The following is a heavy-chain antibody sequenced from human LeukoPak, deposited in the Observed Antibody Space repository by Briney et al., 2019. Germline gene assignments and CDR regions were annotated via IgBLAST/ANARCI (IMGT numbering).Heavy chain of an antibody. CDR3: AKDVGYCSSTTCYKPFDY. J-gene: IGHJ4*02. CDR2: FSGSGGST. V-gene: IGHV3-23*01. Sequence: GGSLRLSCAASGFTFSNYAMSWVRQAPGKGLEWVSAFSGSGGSTYYADSVKGRFTISRVNSKNTLYLQMNSLRAEDTAVYYCAKDVGYCSSTTCYKPFDYWGQGTLVTVSS. D-gene: IGHD2-2*02. CDR1: GFTFSNYA.